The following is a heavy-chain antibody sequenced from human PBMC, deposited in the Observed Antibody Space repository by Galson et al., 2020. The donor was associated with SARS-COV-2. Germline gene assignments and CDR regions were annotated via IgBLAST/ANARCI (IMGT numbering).Heavy chain of an antibody. Sequence: SVKVSCKASGGTFSSYAISWVRQAPGQGLEWMGGIMPIFGTANYAQKFQGRVTITADKSTSTAYMELSSLRSEDTAVYYCARVELDHRLDYYYYGMDVWGQGTTVTVSS. CDR1: GGTFSSYA. J-gene: IGHJ6*02. V-gene: IGHV1-69*06. D-gene: IGHD1-1*01. CDR3: ARVELDHRLDYYYYGMDV. CDR2: IMPIFGTA.